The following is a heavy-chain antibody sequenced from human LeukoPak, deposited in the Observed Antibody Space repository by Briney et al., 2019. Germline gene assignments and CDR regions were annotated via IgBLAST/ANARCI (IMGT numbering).Heavy chain of an antibody. CDR1: GGSFSGYY. CDR2: INHSGST. V-gene: IGHV4-34*01. D-gene: IGHD6-13*01. J-gene: IGHJ5*02. CDR3: AREEGST. Sequence: SQTLSLTCAVYGGSFSGYYWSWIRQPPGKGLEWTGEINHSGSTNYNPSLKSRVTISVDTSKNQFSLKLSSVTAADTAVYYCAREEGSTWGQGTLVTVSS.